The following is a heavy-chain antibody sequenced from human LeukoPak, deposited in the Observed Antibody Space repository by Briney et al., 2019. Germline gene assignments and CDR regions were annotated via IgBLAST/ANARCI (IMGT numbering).Heavy chain of an antibody. Sequence: GGSLRLSCAASGFTFSSYGMHWVRQAPGKGLEWVAVISYDGSNKYYADSVKGRFTISRDNSKNTLYLQMNSLRAEDTAVYYCASRRIMGPFSDYYYYGMDVWGQGTTVTVSS. CDR3: ASRRIMGPFSDYYYYGMDV. J-gene: IGHJ6*02. CDR2: ISYDGSNK. CDR1: GFTFSSYG. V-gene: IGHV3-30*03. D-gene: IGHD1-26*01.